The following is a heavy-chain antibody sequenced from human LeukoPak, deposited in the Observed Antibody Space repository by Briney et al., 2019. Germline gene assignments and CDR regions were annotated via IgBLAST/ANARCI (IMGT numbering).Heavy chain of an antibody. D-gene: IGHD5-24*01. J-gene: IGHJ4*02. V-gene: IGHV3-64*01. CDR2: ISGNGGST. CDR1: GFTFSSYA. Sequence: GGSLRLSCAASGFTFSSYAMQWVRQAPEKRLEYVSAISGNGGSTYYANSVKGRFTMSRDNSRNTLYLQMGSLRPEDTAVYYCARDGKATNDYWGQGTLVTVSS. CDR3: ARDGKATNDY.